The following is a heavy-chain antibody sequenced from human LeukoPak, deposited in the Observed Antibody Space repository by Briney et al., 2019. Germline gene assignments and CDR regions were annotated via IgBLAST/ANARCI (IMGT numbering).Heavy chain of an antibody. CDR2: IYPGDSDT. J-gene: IGHJ5*02. CDR3: ARSRGEYCSSTSCLAEFDP. Sequence: GESLKISCEGSGYMFTSYWIAWVRQMPGKGLEWMGIIYPGDSDTRYSPSFQGQVTISADKSISTAYLQWSSLKASDTAMYYCARSRGEYCSSTSCLAEFDPWGQGTLVTVSS. D-gene: IGHD2-2*01. CDR1: GYMFTSYW. V-gene: IGHV5-51*01.